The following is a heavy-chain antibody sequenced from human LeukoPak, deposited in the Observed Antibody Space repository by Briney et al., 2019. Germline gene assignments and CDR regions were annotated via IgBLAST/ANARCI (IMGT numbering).Heavy chain of an antibody. CDR3: ATTPITMVRGVIIRSWFDP. CDR1: GYTFTSYY. CDR2: INPSGGST. Sequence: ASVKVSCKASGYTFTSYYMHWVRQAPGQGLEWMGIINPSGGSTSYAQKFQGRVTMTRNTSISTAYMELSSLRSEDTAVYYCATTPITMVRGVIIRSWFDPWGQGTLVTVSS. J-gene: IGHJ5*02. D-gene: IGHD3-10*01. V-gene: IGHV1-46*01.